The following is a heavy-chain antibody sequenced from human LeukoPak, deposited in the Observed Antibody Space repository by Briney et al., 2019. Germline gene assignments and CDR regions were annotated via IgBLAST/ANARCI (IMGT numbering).Heavy chain of an antibody. CDR2: INPNSGGT. CDR1: GYTFTGYY. J-gene: IGHJ6*02. Sequence: ASVKVSCKASGYTFTGYYMHWVRQAPGQGLEWMGWINPNSGGTNYAQKFQGRVTMTRDTSISTAYMELSRLRSDDTAVYYCARSIAAAGPWNYYGVDVWGQGTTVTVSS. V-gene: IGHV1-2*02. D-gene: IGHD6-13*01. CDR3: ARSIAAAGPWNYYGVDV.